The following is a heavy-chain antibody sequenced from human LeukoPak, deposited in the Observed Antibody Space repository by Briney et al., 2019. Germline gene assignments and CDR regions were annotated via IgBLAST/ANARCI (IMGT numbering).Heavy chain of an antibody. V-gene: IGHV4-4*07. D-gene: IGHD3-22*01. CDR3: ARVSDYYDTSGYYYAFDY. CDR2: IYASGST. J-gene: IGHJ4*02. CDR1: GGSISGYY. Sequence: SETLSLTCTVSGGSISGYYWSWIRQPAGKRLEWIGRIYASGSTSYNPSLKSRVTISVDKSKNKLSLTLSSVTAADTALYYCARVSDYYDTSGYYYAFDYWGQGTLVTVSS.